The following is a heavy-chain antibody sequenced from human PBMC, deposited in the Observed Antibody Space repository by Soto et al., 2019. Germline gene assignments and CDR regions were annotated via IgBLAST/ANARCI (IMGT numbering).Heavy chain of an antibody. J-gene: IGHJ4*02. Sequence: PGGSLRPSCAASGFTFNDYYMTWIRQAPGKGLEWVSYISSSRTYTNYTVSVEGRFIISRDNAKNSLFLQMNSLSTEDTAVYYCAGGGSDSSDWYRTDVWGQGALVTVSS. CDR1: GFTFNDYY. V-gene: IGHV3-11*05. D-gene: IGHD6-19*01. CDR2: ISSSRTYT. CDR3: AGGGSDSSDWYRTDV.